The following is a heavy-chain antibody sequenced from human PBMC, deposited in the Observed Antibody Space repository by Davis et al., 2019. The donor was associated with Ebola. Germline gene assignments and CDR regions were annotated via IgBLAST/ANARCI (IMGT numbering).Heavy chain of an antibody. Sequence: SVKVSCKAVGDTLTSYAMTWVRQAPGQGLEWMGGIIPVFRTANYAQKFQGRLTVMADESTRTAYMELNGLRSEDTAVYYCAHLGPQRYCSGGGCHGYLDYWGQGTLVTVSS. V-gene: IGHV1-69*13. CDR3: AHLGPQRYCSGGGCHGYLDY. CDR2: IIPVFRTA. J-gene: IGHJ4*02. CDR1: GDTLTSYA. D-gene: IGHD2-15*01.